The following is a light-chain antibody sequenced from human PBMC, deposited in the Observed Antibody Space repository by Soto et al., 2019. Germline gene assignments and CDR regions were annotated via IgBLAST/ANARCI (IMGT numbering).Light chain of an antibody. V-gene: IGKV1-33*01. J-gene: IGKJ4*01. CDR1: QDISTY. Sequence: DIQVTQSPSSLSASVGDTVTITCQASQDISTYLNWYQHKPGKAPKLLIYDASTLETGVPSRFSGSGSGADFTLTIGSLQPEDIATYYCQQRSNWLTFGGGTKVEIK. CDR3: QQRSNWLT. CDR2: DAS.